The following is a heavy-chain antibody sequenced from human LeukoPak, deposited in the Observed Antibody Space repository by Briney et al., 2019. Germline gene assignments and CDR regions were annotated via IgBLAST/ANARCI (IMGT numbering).Heavy chain of an antibody. Sequence: SETLSLTCTVSGGSISSYYWSWIRQPPGKGLEWIGYIYYSGSTNYNPSLKSRVTISVDTSKNQFSLKLSSVTAADTAVYYCARHGRDDSSGYYDIPDYWGQGTLVTVSS. V-gene: IGHV4-59*08. J-gene: IGHJ4*02. CDR2: IYYSGST. D-gene: IGHD3-22*01. CDR3: ARHGRDDSSGYYDIPDY. CDR1: GGSISSYY.